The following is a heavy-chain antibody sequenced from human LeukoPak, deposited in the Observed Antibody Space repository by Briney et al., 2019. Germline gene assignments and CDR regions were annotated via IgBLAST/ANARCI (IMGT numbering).Heavy chain of an antibody. CDR1: GFTFSSYA. J-gene: IGHJ4*02. Sequence: SGGSLRLSCAASGFTFSSYAMSWVRQAPGKGLEWVSAISGSGGSTYYAASVKGRFTISSDNSKNTLYLQMNSLRAEDTAVYYCAKDRGVVVTPDYWGQGTLVTVSS. CDR3: AKDRGVVVTPDY. CDR2: ISGSGGST. V-gene: IGHV3-23*01. D-gene: IGHD2-21*02.